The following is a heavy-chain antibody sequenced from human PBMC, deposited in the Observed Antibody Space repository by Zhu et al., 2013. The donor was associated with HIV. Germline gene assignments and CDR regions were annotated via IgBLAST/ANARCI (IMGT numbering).Heavy chain of an antibody. Sequence: QVQLVQSGAEVKKPGSSVKVSCKASGGTFSSYAISWVRQAPGQGLEWMGGIIPIFGTANYAQKFQGRVTITADESTGTAYMELSSLRSEDTAVYYCARDLAPSVTSSEPDNWFDPWGQGTLVTVSS. CDR3: ARDLAPSVTSSEPDNWFDP. CDR1: GGTFSSYA. J-gene: IGHJ5*02. V-gene: IGHV1-69*12. D-gene: IGHD2-21*01. CDR2: IIPIFGTA.